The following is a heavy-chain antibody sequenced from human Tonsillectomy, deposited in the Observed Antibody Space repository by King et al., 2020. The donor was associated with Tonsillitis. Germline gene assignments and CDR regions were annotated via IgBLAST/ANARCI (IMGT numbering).Heavy chain of an antibody. CDR2: TYYRSKWYN. CDR3: ARAYYYESSGYLVAKYYYGMDV. CDR1: GDSVSSNSAA. J-gene: IGHJ6*02. D-gene: IGHD3-22*01. Sequence: VQLQQSGPGLVKPSQTLSLTCAISGDSVSSNSAAWNWIRQSPSRGLEWLGRTYYRSKWYNDYAVSVKSRITINPDTSKNQFSLQLNSVTPEDTAVYYCARAYYYESSGYLVAKYYYGMDVWGQGTTVTVSS. V-gene: IGHV6-1*01.